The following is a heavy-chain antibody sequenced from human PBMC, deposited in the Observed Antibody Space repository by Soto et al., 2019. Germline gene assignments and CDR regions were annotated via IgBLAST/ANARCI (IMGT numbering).Heavy chain of an antibody. Sequence: QITLKESGPTLVKPTQTLTLTCTFSGFSLSTSGVGVGWIRQPPGKALEWLALFYWDDDKRYSPSLRSSLTITKYXSKNQVVLTMTNMDPVDTAKYYFAHRTIQVYGMDVWGQGTTVTVSS. CDR3: AHRTIQVYGMDV. D-gene: IGHD5-18*01. V-gene: IGHV2-5*02. CDR1: GFSLSTSGVG. CDR2: FYWDDDK. J-gene: IGHJ6*02.